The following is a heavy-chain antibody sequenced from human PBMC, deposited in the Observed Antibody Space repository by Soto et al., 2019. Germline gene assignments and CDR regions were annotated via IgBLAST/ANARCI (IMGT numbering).Heavy chain of an antibody. J-gene: IGHJ4*02. CDR3: AKDKYSGTNFGYYFDY. V-gene: IGHV3-23*01. CDR1: GFTFSSYA. CDR2: ISGSGGST. D-gene: IGHD1-26*01. Sequence: PGGSLRLSCAASGFTFSSYAMSWVRQAPGKGLEWFSAISGSGGSTYYADSVKGRFTISRDNSKNTLYLQMNSLRAEDTAVYYCAKDKYSGTNFGYYFDYWGQGTLVTVS.